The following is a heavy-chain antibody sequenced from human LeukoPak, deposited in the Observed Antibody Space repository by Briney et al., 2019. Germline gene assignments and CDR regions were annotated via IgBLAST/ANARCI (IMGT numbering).Heavy chain of an antibody. V-gene: IGHV4-39*07. Sequence: SETLSLTCSVSGGFISSSSYYWGWIRQPPGKGLEWIGTLYYSGSTYYNPSLQSRVTISVDTSKNQFSLKLSSVTAADMAVYYCARLNKPGWFDPWGQGTLVTVSS. CDR1: GGFISSSSYY. CDR3: ARLNKPGWFDP. CDR2: LYYSGST. D-gene: IGHD1-14*01. J-gene: IGHJ5*02.